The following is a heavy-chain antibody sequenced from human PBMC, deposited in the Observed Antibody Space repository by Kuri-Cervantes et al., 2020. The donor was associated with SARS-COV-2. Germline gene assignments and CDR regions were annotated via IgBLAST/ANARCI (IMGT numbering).Heavy chain of an antibody. J-gene: IGHJ4*02. Sequence: ASVKVSCKASGYTFTSYDINWVRQATGQGLEWMGWISAYNGNTNYAQKFQGRVTMTRNTSISTAYMELSSLRSEDTAVYYCATLLRVVAATRDYWGQGTLVTVSS. CDR1: GYTFTSYD. D-gene: IGHD2-15*01. CDR2: ISAYNGNT. CDR3: ATLLRVVAATRDY. V-gene: IGHV1-8*01.